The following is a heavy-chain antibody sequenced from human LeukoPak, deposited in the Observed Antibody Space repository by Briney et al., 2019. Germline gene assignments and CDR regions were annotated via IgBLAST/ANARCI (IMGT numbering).Heavy chain of an antibody. CDR3: VRVNTYYYDSSPS. Sequence: GGSLRLSCAASGFTFSSYGMSWVRQAPGKGLEWVSYISSSGSTIYYADSVKGRFTISRDNAKNSLYLQMNSLRAEDTAVYYCVRVNTYYYDSSPSWGQGTLVIVSS. V-gene: IGHV3-48*04. CDR2: ISSSGSTI. J-gene: IGHJ4*02. D-gene: IGHD3-22*01. CDR1: GFTFSSYG.